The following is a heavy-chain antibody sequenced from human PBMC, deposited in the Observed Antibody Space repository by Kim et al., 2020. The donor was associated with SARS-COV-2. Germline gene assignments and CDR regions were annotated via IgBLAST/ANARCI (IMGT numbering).Heavy chain of an antibody. CDR3: ANCRPPRDY. J-gene: IGHJ4*02. CDR2: GRT. Sequence: GRTYYADSVKGRFTISRDNSKNTLYLQMNSLRAEDTAVYYCANCRPPRDYWGQGTLVTVSS. V-gene: IGHV3-23*01.